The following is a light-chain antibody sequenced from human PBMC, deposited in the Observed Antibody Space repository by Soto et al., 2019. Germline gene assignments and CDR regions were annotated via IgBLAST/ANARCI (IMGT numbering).Light chain of an antibody. Sequence: ALQLTQTPSSLSASVGDRVSMTCRASQVIRSALAWYQQKPGNPPELLIYDASTLEVGVPSRFSGSGSRTHFTLTISNVQPEDFATYYCQQFHSSAIAFGQGTRLEIK. CDR3: QQFHSSAIA. CDR2: DAS. V-gene: IGKV1-13*02. J-gene: IGKJ5*01. CDR1: QVIRSA.